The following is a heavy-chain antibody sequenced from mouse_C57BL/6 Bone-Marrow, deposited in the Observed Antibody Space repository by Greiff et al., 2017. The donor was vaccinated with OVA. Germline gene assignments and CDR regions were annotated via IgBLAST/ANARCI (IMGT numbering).Heavy chain of an antibody. V-gene: IGHV1-59*01. CDR2: IDPSDSYT. Sequence: QVHVKQPGAELVRPGTSVKLSCKASGYTFTSYWMHWVKQRPGQGLEWIGVIDPSDSYTNYNQKFKGKATLTVDTSSSPASLQLTSLTAEDSAVYYCANDYLDYWGQGTTLTVSS. CDR1: GYTFTSYW. CDR3: ANDYLDY. J-gene: IGHJ2*01. D-gene: IGHD2-3*01.